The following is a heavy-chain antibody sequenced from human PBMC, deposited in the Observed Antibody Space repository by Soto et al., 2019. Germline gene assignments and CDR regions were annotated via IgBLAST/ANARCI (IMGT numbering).Heavy chain of an antibody. J-gene: IGHJ4*02. V-gene: IGHV3-74*01. CDR2: INSDGIAT. Sequence: PGGSLRLSCAASGFTFISYWMHWVRQTAGKGLVWVSQINSDGIATRYADSVKGRFTISRDNAKNTVYLQMNSLRAEDTAVYYCATVNSFGSDYWGQGTLVTLSS. CDR3: ATVNSFGSDY. D-gene: IGHD2-15*01. CDR1: GFTFISYW.